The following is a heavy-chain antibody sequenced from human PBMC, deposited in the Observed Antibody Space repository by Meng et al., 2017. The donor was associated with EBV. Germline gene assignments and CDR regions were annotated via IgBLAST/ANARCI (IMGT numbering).Heavy chain of an antibody. D-gene: IGHD6-6*01. CDR1: GGTFSRYA. CDR3: ARDPSSSSPYFDY. V-gene: IGHV1-69*01. J-gene: IGHJ4*02. CDR2: IIPIFGTA. Sequence: QGKLGVSGAGVKEPGSSVKVSCKASGGTFSRYAISWVRQAPGQGLEWMGGIIPIFGTANYAQKFQGRVTITADESTSTAYMELSSLRSEDTAVYYCARDPSSSSPYFDYWGQGTLVTVSS.